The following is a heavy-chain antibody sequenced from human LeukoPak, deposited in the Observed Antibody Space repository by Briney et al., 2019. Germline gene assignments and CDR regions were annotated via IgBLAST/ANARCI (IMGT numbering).Heavy chain of an antibody. V-gene: IGHV3-23*01. CDR2: ITGSGGNT. D-gene: IGHD3-9*01. Sequence: GGSLRLSSAASGFPFSNYAISWFRRAPGKGLEGVSAITGSGGNTYYAGSLKGRFTISRDNSKNTVFLQMNSLRAEDTAVYYCAKWGYYYVLTGYYVSDYWGQGTLVTVSS. CDR1: GFPFSNYA. CDR3: AKWGYYYVLTGYYVSDY. J-gene: IGHJ4*02.